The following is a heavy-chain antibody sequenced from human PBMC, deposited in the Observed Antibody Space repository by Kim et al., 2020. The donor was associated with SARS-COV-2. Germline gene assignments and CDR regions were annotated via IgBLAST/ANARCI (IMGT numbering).Heavy chain of an antibody. CDR3: AKETGARNWYFDL. CDR2: ISGSGTST. J-gene: IGHJ2*01. D-gene: IGHD7-27*01. Sequence: GGSLRLSCAASGFTFSSYAMKWVRQAPGKGLEWVSVISGSGTSTYYADSVKGRFTISRDSSKNTLYLQMNSLRAEDTAIYYCAKETGARNWYFDLWGRGTLVTVSS. CDR1: GFTFSSYA. V-gene: IGHV3-23*01.